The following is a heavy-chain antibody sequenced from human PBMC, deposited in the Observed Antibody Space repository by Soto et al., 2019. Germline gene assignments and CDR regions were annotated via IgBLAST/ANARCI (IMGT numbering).Heavy chain of an antibody. CDR3: ARGMTPPGAPAWYYFDS. J-gene: IGHJ4*02. CDR1: GASIAGSSY. V-gene: IGHV4-4*07. Sequence: QVQLQEPGPGLMKPSETLSLTCSVSGASIAGSSYWSWIRQPAGKGLEWIGRFSLSGTTNYSPSLRSRVTMSADVSKNQFSLRLTSVTAADTALYYCARGMTPPGAPAWYYFDSWGQGTLVTVSS. D-gene: IGHD2-8*02. CDR2: FSLSGTT.